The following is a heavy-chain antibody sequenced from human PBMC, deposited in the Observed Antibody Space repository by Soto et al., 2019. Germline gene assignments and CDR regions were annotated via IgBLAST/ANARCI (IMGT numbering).Heavy chain of an antibody. Sequence: ASVKVSCKASGYTFTSYAMHWVRQAPGQRLEWMGWINAGNGNTKYSQKFQGRVTITRDTSASTAYMELSSLRSEDTAVYYCARLGPHCSSTSCYYFDYWGQGTLVTVSS. CDR1: GYTFTSYA. CDR2: INAGNGNT. D-gene: IGHD2-2*01. CDR3: ARLGPHCSSTSCYYFDY. V-gene: IGHV1-3*01. J-gene: IGHJ4*02.